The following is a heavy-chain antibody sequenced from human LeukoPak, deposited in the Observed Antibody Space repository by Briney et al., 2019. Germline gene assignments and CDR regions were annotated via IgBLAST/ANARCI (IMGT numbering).Heavy chain of an antibody. CDR3: ARAYNKAYDY. V-gene: IGHV3-23*01. CDR2: INPSGDRT. J-gene: IGHJ4*02. D-gene: IGHD5-24*01. CDR1: GFTFNDYY. Sequence: PGGSLRLSCAASGFTFNDYYMGWIRQAPGKGLEWVSSINPSGDRTYHADFVKGRFIISRDNSKNTVSLQMNSLRAEDSAIYHCARAYNKAYDYWGQGTLVTVSS.